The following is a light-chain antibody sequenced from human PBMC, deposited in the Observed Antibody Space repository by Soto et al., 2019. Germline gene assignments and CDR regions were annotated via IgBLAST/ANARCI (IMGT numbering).Light chain of an antibody. Sequence: DIQMTQSPSSLSASVGDRVTITCQASQDISNYLNWFQQKPGKAPKLLIYDASNLEAGVPLRFSGSGSGTDFTLSISSLQPDDVATYYCQQFDSLPATFGGGTKVEIK. J-gene: IGKJ4*01. CDR2: DAS. CDR1: QDISNY. V-gene: IGKV1-33*01. CDR3: QQFDSLPAT.